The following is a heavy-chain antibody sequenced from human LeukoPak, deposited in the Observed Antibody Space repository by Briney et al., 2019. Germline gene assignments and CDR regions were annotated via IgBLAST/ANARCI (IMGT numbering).Heavy chain of an antibody. V-gene: IGHV3-11*01. CDR2: ISSSGSTI. CDR3: ARARSGYDLFVDY. J-gene: IGHJ4*02. D-gene: IGHD5-12*01. CDR1: GFTFSDYY. Sequence: GGSLRLSCSASGFTFSDYYMSWIRQAPGKGLEWVSYISSSGSTIYYADSVKGRFTISRDNAKNSLYLQMNSLRAEDTAVYYCARARSGYDLFVDYWGQGTLVTVSS.